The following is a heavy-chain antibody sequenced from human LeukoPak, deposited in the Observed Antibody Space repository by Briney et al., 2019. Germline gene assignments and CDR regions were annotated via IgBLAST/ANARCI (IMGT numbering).Heavy chain of an antibody. CDR2: ISGSGDST. D-gene: IGHD3-22*01. CDR1: GFTFSNYA. CDR3: AKGFDYYDSSGYDY. Sequence: GGSLRLSCVDSGFTFSNYAMSWVRQAPGKGLEWVSAISGSGDSTYYADSVKGRFTISRDNSKNTLYLQMNSLRAEDTAVYYCAKGFDYYDSSGYDYWGQGTLVTVSS. J-gene: IGHJ4*02. V-gene: IGHV3-23*01.